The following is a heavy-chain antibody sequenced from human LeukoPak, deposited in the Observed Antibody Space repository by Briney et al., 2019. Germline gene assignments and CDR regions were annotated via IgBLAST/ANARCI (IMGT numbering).Heavy chain of an antibody. CDR3: ARYGNYWYFDL. Sequence: SETLSLTCTVSGGSVSSGNSYWSWIRQPPGKGLEWIGYIYYNGSTNYNPSLKSRVAISVDTSKNQFSLKPNSVTAADTAMYYCARYGNYWYFDLWGRGTLVTVSS. CDR2: IYYNGST. D-gene: IGHD4-17*01. V-gene: IGHV4-61*01. CDR1: GGSVSSGNSY. J-gene: IGHJ2*01.